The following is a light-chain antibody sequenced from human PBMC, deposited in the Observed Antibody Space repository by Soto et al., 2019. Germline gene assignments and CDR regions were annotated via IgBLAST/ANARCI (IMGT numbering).Light chain of an antibody. CDR2: EVS. V-gene: IGLV2-14*01. CDR1: SSDVGGYNY. J-gene: IGLJ1*01. CDR3: SSYTSSSTLYV. Sequence: QSALTQPASVSGSPGQSITISCTGTSSDVGGYNYVSWYQHHPGKAPKLLIYEVSSRPSGVSNRFSGSKSGNTASLTISGLQAEDEADYYCSSYTSSSTLYVFGTGTKLTVL.